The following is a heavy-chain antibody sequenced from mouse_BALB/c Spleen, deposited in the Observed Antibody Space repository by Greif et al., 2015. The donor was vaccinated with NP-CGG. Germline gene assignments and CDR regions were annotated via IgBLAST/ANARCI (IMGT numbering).Heavy chain of an antibody. V-gene: IGHV1-9*01. CDR2: ILPGSGST. CDR3: AMITTDGYAMDY. Sequence: VKVVESGAELMKPGASVKISCKATGYTFSSYWIEWVKQRPGHGLEWIGEILPGSGSTNYNEKFKGKATFTADTSSNTAYMQLSSLTSEDSAVYYCAMITTDGYAMDYWGQGTSVTVSS. CDR1: GYTFSSYW. D-gene: IGHD2-4*01. J-gene: IGHJ4*01.